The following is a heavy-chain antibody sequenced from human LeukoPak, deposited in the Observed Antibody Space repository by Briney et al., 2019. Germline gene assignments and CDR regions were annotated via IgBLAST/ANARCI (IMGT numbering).Heavy chain of an antibody. CDR1: GGSISSSSYY. CDR3: ARSREGFDYTKGGFDY. D-gene: IGHD4-11*01. CDR2: IYYSGST. V-gene: IGHV4-39*01. Sequence: SETLSLTCTVSGGSISSSSYYWGWIRQPPGKGLEWIGSIYYSGSTYYNPSLKSRVTISVDTSKNQFSLKLSSVTAADTAAYYCARSREGFDYTKGGFDYWGQGTLVTVSS. J-gene: IGHJ4*02.